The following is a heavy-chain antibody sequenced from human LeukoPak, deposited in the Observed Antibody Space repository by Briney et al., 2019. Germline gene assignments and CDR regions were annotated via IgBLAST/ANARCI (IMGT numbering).Heavy chain of an antibody. CDR2: IKSKTDGGTT. CDR3: TTVDYGDAFDI. D-gene: IGHD4-17*01. Sequence: GGSLRLSCAASRFTFSDAWMSWVRQAPGKGLEWVGLIKSKTDGGTTDYAAPLKGRFTISRDDLKNMLYLQMNSLKTEDTAVYYCTTVDYGDAFDIWGQGTMVTVSS. J-gene: IGHJ3*02. CDR1: RFTFSDAW. V-gene: IGHV3-15*01.